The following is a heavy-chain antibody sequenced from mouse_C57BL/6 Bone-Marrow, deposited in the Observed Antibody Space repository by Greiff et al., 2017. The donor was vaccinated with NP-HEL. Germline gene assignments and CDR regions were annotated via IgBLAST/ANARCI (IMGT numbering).Heavy chain of an antibody. CDR1: GYTFTDYY. CDR3: ARSEGLRRLDAMDY. J-gene: IGHJ4*01. V-gene: IGHV1-26*01. CDR2: INPNNGGT. Sequence: EVQLQQSGPELVKPGASVKISCKASGYTFTDYYMNWVKQSHGKSLEWIGDINPNNGGTSYNQKFKGKATLTVDKSSSTAYMELRSLTSEDSAVYYCARSEGLRRLDAMDYWGQGTSVTVSS. D-gene: IGHD1-2*01.